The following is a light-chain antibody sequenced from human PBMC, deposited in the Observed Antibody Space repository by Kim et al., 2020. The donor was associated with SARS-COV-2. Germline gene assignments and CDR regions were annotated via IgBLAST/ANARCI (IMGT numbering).Light chain of an antibody. Sequence: SASVGDRVTITCRASQSISTYLNWYQQKPGKAPKLLIYAASSLQSGVPSRFSGSGSGTDFTLTISSLQPEDFATFYCQQSYSTPRTFGQGTNLEI. CDR3: QQSYSTPRT. V-gene: IGKV1-39*01. J-gene: IGKJ2*01. CDR1: QSISTY. CDR2: AAS.